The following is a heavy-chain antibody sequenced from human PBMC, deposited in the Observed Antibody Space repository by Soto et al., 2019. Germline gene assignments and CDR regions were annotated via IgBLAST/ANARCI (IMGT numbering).Heavy chain of an antibody. Sequence: PSETLSLTCTVSGASINSGDYYWSWIRQPPGKGLEWIEYIYYSGSTYYNPSLKSRVTISVDTSKNQFSLKLSSVTAADTAVYYCAGFSEVAATEINWFDPWGQGTLVTVSS. J-gene: IGHJ5*02. CDR1: GASINSGDYY. CDR2: IYYSGST. V-gene: IGHV4-30-4*01. D-gene: IGHD2-15*01. CDR3: AGFSEVAATEINWFDP.